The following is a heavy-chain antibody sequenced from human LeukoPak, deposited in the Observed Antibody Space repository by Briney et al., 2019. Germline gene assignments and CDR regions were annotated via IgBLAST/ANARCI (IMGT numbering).Heavy chain of an antibody. CDR1: GFTFSSHS. J-gene: IGHJ4*02. V-gene: IGHV3-21*01. CDR2: LSSGSSYI. D-gene: IGHD3-3*01. CDR3: ARGLQKYYDFWREYYFDY. Sequence: PGGTLRFFCAASGFTFSSHSIIGATQARGRGWEGGSTLSSGSSYIYYADSVKGRYTISRDTAKNSLYLQMNSLRAEDTAVYYCARGLQKYYDFWREYYFDYWGQGTLVTVSS.